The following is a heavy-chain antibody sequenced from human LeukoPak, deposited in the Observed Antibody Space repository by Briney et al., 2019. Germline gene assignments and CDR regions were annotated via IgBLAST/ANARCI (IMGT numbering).Heavy chain of an antibody. V-gene: IGHV4-30-4*01. Sequence: PSETLSLTCTVSGGSISSGDYYWSWIRQPPGKGLEWIGYIYYSGSTYYNPSLKSRVTTSVDTSKNQFSLKLSSVTAADTAVYYCARGRVISWFDPWGQGTLVTVSS. CDR2: IYYSGST. CDR1: GGSISSGDYY. CDR3: ARGRVISWFDP. D-gene: IGHD3-10*01. J-gene: IGHJ5*02.